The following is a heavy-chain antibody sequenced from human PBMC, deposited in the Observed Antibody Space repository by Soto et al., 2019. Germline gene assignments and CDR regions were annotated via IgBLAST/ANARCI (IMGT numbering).Heavy chain of an antibody. CDR3: ARGSSGYDRVGLFAFDI. V-gene: IGHV4-34*01. D-gene: IGHD5-12*01. CDR2: INHSGST. J-gene: IGHJ3*02. CDR1: GGSFSGYY. Sequence: SETLSLTCAVYGGSFSGYYWSWIRQPPGKGLEWIGEINHSGSTNYNPSLKSRATISVDTSKNQFSLKLSSVTAADTAVYYCARGSSGYDRVGLFAFDIWGQGTMVTVSS.